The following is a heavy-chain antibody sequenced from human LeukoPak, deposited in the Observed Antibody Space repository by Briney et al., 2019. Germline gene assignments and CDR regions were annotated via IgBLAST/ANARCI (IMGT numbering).Heavy chain of an antibody. V-gene: IGHV3-23*01. CDR3: ARASYDFGDYYAFDI. J-gene: IGHJ3*02. CDR2: ISGSGGST. D-gene: IGHD4-17*01. CDR1: GFTFSSYA. Sequence: GGSLRLSCAASGFTFSSYAMSWVRQAPGKGLEWVSAISGSGGSTYYADSVKGRFTISRDNAKNSLYLQMNSLRAEDTAVYFCARASYDFGDYYAFDIWGQGTMVTVSS.